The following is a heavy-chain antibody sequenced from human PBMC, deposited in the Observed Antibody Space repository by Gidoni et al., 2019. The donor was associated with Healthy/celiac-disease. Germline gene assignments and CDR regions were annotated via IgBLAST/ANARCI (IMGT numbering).Heavy chain of an antibody. CDR3: ARESLDTAMVR. CDR2: IYSGGRT. D-gene: IGHD5-18*01. CDR1: GFTVSSNY. J-gene: IGHJ4*02. Sequence: EVQLVESGGGLIQPGGSLRLSCAASGFTVSSNYMSWVRQAPGKGLEWVSVIYSGGRTYYADSVKGRFTISRDNSKNTLYLQMNSLRAEDTAVYYCARESLDTAMVRWGQGTLVTVSS. V-gene: IGHV3-53*01.